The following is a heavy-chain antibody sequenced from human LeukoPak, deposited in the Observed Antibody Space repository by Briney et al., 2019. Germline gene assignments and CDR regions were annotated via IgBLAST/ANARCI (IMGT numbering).Heavy chain of an antibody. CDR2: ISSSSIYI. CDR3: ARSPNSYYFYYDMDV. J-gene: IGHJ6*02. CDR1: GFTFSSYS. D-gene: IGHD1-1*01. V-gene: IGHV3-21*01. Sequence: PGGSLRLSCAASGFTFSSYSMNWVRQAPGKGLEWVSSISSSSIYIHYADSVKGRFTISRDNAKSSLYLQMNSLRAEDTAVYYCARSPNSYYFYYDMDVWGQGATVTVSS.